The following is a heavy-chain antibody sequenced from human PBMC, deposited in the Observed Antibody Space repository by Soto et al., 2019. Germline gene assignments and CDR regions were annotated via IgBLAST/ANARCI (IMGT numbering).Heavy chain of an antibody. V-gene: IGHV1-2*04. J-gene: IGHJ6*03. D-gene: IGHD2-15*01. CDR3: ATHTPLYYMDV. Sequence: ASVKVSCKASGYTFTGYYMHWVRQAPGQGLEWMGWINPNSGGTNYAQKFQGWVTMTRDTSKNQFSLKLSSVTAADTAVYYCATHTPLYYMDVWGKGTTVTVSS. CDR2: INPNSGGT. CDR1: GYTFTGYY.